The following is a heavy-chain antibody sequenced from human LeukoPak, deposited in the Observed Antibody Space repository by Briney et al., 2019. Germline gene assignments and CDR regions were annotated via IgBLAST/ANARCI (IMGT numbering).Heavy chain of an antibody. J-gene: IGHJ6*03. V-gene: IGHV3-11*04. Sequence: GGSLRLSCAASGFTFSDYYMSWVRQAPGKGREGVSYISSSGSTIYYADSVKGRFTISRDNAKNSLYLQMNSLRAAHTAVYYCARLVYYYDSSGYSPYYYCYYMDVWGKGTTVTVSS. CDR3: ARLVYYYDSSGYSPYYYCYYMDV. CDR1: GFTFSDYY. CDR2: ISSSGSTI. D-gene: IGHD3-22*01.